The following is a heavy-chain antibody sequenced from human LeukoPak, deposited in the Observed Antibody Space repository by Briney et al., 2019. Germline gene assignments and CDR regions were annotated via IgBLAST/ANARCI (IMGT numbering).Heavy chain of an antibody. CDR1: RFTFTNAW. CDR2: IYYSGST. Sequence: PGGSLRLSCAASRFTFTNAWMSWVRQAPGKGLEWIGYIYYSGSTNYNPSLKSRVTISVDTSKNQFSLKLSSVTAADTAVYYCARLGRYYYDSSGYYLALPFDYWGQGTLVTVSS. D-gene: IGHD3-22*01. CDR3: ARLGRYYYDSSGYYLALPFDY. V-gene: IGHV4-59*08. J-gene: IGHJ4*02.